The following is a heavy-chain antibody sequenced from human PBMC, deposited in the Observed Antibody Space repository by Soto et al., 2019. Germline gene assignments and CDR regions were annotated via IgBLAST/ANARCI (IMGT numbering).Heavy chain of an antibody. J-gene: IGHJ6*03. D-gene: IGHD6-6*01. V-gene: IGHV2-70*11. CDR2: IDWDDDK. Sequence: SGPTLVNPTQTLTLTCTFSGFSLSTSGMCVNWIRQPPGKALEWLARIDWDDDKYYSTSLKTRLTISKDTSKNQVVLTMTNMDPVDTATYYCARISGSSSFYYYYYMDVWGKGTTVTVSS. CDR1: GFSLSTSGMC. CDR3: ARISGSSSFYYYYYMDV.